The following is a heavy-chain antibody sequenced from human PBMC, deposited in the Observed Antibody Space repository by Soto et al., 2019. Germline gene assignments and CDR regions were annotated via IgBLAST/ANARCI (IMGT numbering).Heavy chain of an antibody. V-gene: IGHV1-69*13. CDR3: AKSAPMDAGDKYYYDF. D-gene: IGHD4-17*01. J-gene: IGHJ4*02. Sequence: SVKVSCKASGGTFSTFGISWVRQAPGQGLEWMGGIIPFFGTARYSQKFEDRITITADESTNTVYMDLRSLTSEDTAIYYCAKSAPMDAGDKYYYDFWGQGALVTVYS. CDR2: IIPFFGTA. CDR1: GGTFSTFG.